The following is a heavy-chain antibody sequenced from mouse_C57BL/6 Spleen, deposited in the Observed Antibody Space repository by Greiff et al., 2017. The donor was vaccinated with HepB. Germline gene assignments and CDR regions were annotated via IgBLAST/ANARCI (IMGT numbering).Heavy chain of an antibody. D-gene: IGHD2-3*01. CDR1: GYTFTSYG. J-gene: IGHJ1*03. Sequence: VQLQQSGAELARPGASVKLSCKASGYTFTSYGISWVKQRTGQGLEWIGEIYPRSGNTYYNEKFKGKATLTADKSSSTAYMELRSLTSEDSAVYFCARGWLLRRYFDVWGTGTTVTVSS. V-gene: IGHV1-81*01. CDR2: IYPRSGNT. CDR3: ARGWLLRRYFDV.